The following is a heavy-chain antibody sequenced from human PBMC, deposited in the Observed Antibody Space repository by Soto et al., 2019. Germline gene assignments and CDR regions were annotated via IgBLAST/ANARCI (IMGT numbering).Heavy chain of an antibody. V-gene: IGHV3-30*04. CDR1: GFSLSAHV. CDR3: ARSLRDAQEY. J-gene: IGHJ4*02. CDR2: ISTDGRIK. D-gene: IGHD5-12*01. Sequence: QVQLVQSGGGVVQPGRSLRLSCVASGFSLSAHVMHWVRQTPGKGLEWEAVISTDGRIKYYADSVKGRFSISRDNSKNTVYLDRNSLTPEDTAVYYCARSLRDAQEYWGQGTQVTVSS.